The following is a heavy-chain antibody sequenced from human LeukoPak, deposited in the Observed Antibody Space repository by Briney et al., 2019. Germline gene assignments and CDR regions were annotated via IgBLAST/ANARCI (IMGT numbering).Heavy chain of an antibody. V-gene: IGHV1-2*02. CDR1: GYTFTGYY. CDR3: ARDLSYVWGSYRYSTRFDP. D-gene: IGHD3-16*02. J-gene: IGHJ5*02. Sequence: ASVKVSCKASGYTFTGYYMHWVRQAPGQGLEWMGWINPNSGGTNYAQKFQGRVTMTRDTSISTACMELSRLRSDDTAVYYCARDLSYVWGSYRYSTRFDPWGQGTLVTVSS. CDR2: INPNSGGT.